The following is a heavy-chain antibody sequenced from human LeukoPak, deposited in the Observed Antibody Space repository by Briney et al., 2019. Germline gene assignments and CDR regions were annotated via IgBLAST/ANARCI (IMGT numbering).Heavy chain of an antibody. J-gene: IGHJ4*02. V-gene: IGHV1-18*01. CDR2: ISAYNGNT. CDR1: GYTFTSYG. CDR3: AIQVDLYGLGISPGDY. D-gene: IGHD3-10*01. Sequence: ASVKVSCKASGYTFTSYGISWVRQAPGQGLEWMGWISAYNGNTNYAQKLQGRVTMTTDTSTSTAYMELRSLRSDDTAVYYCAIQVDLYGLGISPGDYWGQGTLVTVSS.